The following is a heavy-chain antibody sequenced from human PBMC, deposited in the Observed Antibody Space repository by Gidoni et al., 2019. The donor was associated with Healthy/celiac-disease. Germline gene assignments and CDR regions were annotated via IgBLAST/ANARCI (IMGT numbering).Heavy chain of an antibody. CDR3: AKDWRYYDSSGYYSTVDY. Sequence: EVQLLESGGGLVQPGGSLRLSCAASGFPFSSYAMGWVRQAPGKGLEWVSAISGSGGSTYYADSVKGRFTISRDNSKNTLYLQMNSLRAEDTAVYYCAKDWRYYDSSGYYSTVDYWGQGTLVTVSS. J-gene: IGHJ4*02. V-gene: IGHV3-23*01. CDR2: ISGSGGST. CDR1: GFPFSSYA. D-gene: IGHD3-22*01.